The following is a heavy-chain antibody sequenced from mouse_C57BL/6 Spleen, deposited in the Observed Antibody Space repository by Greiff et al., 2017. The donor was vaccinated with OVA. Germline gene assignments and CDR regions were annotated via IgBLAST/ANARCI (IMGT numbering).Heavy chain of an antibody. CDR3: ARASLITTVVAHFDY. CDR1: GFTFSSYA. Sequence: DVHLVESGGGLVKPGGSLKLSCAASGFTFSSYAMSWVRQTPEKRLEWVATISDGGSYTYYPDNVKGRFTISRDNAKNNLYLQMSHLKSEDTAMYYCARASLITTVVAHFDYWGQGTTLTVSS. D-gene: IGHD1-1*01. J-gene: IGHJ2*01. V-gene: IGHV5-4*01. CDR2: ISDGGSYT.